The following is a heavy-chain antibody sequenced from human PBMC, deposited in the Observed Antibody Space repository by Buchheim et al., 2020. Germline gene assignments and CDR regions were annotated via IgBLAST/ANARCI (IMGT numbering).Heavy chain of an antibody. Sequence: QVQLVESGGGLVKPGGSLRLSCAASGFTFSDYYMSWIRQATGEGLEWVSYIDRSGSTRYYADSVKGRFTISRDNAKNSLYLQMNSLRDEDTAIYYCAKFWYYDGGAYTYYFDYWGQGT. J-gene: IGHJ4*02. V-gene: IGHV3-11*01. CDR3: AKFWYYDGGAYTYYFDY. CDR2: IDRSGSTR. D-gene: IGHD3-22*01. CDR1: GFTFSDYY.